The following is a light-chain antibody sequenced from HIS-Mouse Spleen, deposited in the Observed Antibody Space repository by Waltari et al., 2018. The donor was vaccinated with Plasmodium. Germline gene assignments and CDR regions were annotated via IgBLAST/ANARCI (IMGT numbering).Light chain of an antibody. CDR1: QSVSSSY. V-gene: IGKV3-20*01. CDR3: QQYGSYPYT. J-gene: IGKJ2*01. CDR2: GAS. Sequence: MVMTPPPATLSLSRGKGATPSCRASQSVSSSYLAWYQQKPGQAPRLLIYGASSRATGIPDRFSGSGSGTDFTLTISRLEPEDFAVYYCQQYGSYPYTFGQGTKPEIK.